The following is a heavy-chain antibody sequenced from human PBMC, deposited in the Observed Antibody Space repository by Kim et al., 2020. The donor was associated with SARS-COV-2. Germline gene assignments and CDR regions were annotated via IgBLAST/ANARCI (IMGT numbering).Heavy chain of an antibody. CDR3: ARDWGATSPFDY. J-gene: IGHJ4*02. V-gene: IGHV1-69*04. Sequence: NYAQKFQGRVTITAYKSTSTAYMELSSLRSEDTAVYYCARDWGATSPFDYWGQGTLVTVSS. D-gene: IGHD3-16*01.